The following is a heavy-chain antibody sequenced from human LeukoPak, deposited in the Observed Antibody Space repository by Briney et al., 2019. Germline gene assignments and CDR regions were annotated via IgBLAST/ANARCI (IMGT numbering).Heavy chain of an antibody. CDR2: IYYSGST. Sequence: SETLSLTCTVSGGSISSYYWSWIRQPPGKGLEWIGYIYYSGSTNYNPSLKSRVTISVDTSKNQFSLKLSSVTAADTAVYYCARDDIAVAGVRGGYGMDVWGKGTTVTVSS. CDR1: GGSISSYY. J-gene: IGHJ6*04. V-gene: IGHV4-59*01. CDR3: ARDDIAVAGVRGGYGMDV. D-gene: IGHD6-19*01.